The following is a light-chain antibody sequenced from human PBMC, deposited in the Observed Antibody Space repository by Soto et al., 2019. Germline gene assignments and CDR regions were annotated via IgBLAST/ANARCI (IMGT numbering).Light chain of an antibody. CDR3: SSYTNRNTVL. CDR2: EVS. CDR1: SSDIGGYRY. V-gene: IGLV2-14*01. J-gene: IGLJ2*01. Sequence: QSALTQPASVSGSPGQSITISCTGTSSDIGGYRYVSWYQQHPGNTPKLMIYEVSNRPSGVSNRFSGSKSGNTASPTISGLQAEDEADYFCSSYTNRNTVLFGGGTKLTVL.